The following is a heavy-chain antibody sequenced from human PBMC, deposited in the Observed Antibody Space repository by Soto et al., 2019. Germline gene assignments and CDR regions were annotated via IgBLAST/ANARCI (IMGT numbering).Heavy chain of an antibody. V-gene: IGHV6-1*01. CDR1: GDSVSSNSAA. D-gene: IGHD4-4*01. Sequence: SQTLSLTCAISGDSVSSNSAAWNWIRQSPSRGLEWLGRTYYRSKWYNDYAVSVKSRITINPDTSKNQFSLQLNSLRAEDTAVYYCAKDGYSNYARYYYYGMDVWGQGTTVTVSS. CDR3: AKDGYSNYARYYYYGMDV. J-gene: IGHJ6*02. CDR2: TYYRSKWYN.